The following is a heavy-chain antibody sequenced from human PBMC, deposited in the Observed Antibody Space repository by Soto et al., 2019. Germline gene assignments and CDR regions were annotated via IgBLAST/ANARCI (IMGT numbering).Heavy chain of an antibody. J-gene: IGHJ6*02. Sequence: ASVKVSCKTSGYTFTNYFVHWVRQAPGRGLEWVGAINPGSRITNYALKFQGRVTMTRDTSTNTVYLELSSLRSEDTAVYSCARDPNYYDFWDGSYYYHGMDVWGQGTTVTVSS. CDR1: GYTFTNYF. V-gene: IGHV1-46*01. CDR2: INPGSRIT. D-gene: IGHD3-3*01. CDR3: ARDPNYYDFWDGSYYYHGMDV.